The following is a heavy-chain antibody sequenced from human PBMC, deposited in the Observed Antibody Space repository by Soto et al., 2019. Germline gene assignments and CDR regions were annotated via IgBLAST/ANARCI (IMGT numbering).Heavy chain of an antibody. CDR2: FDPEDGET. CDR1: GYTLTELS. V-gene: IGHV1-24*01. D-gene: IGHD3-3*01. J-gene: IGHJ4*02. Sequence: GASVKVSCKVSGYTLTELSMHWVRQAPGKGLEWMGGFDPEDGETIYAQKFQGRVTMTEDTSTDTASMELSSLRSEDTAVYYCETSRLRFLGQYYFEYWGQGTLVTVSS. CDR3: ETSRLRFLGQYYFEY.